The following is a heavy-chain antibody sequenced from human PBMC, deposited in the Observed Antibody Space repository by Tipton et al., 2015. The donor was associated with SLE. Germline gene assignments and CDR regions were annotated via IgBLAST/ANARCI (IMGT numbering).Heavy chain of an antibody. D-gene: IGHD3-22*01. CDR2: ISSDGSIT. CDR1: GFTFSSYG. J-gene: IGHJ4*02. Sequence: SLRLSCAASGFTFSSYGMHWVRQAPGKGLVWVSRISSDGSITSYADSVKGRFTISRDNAKNTLYLQMNSLRAEDTAVYYCARDLRSYYDSSGYFDYWGQGIPVTVSS. CDR3: ARDLRSYYDSSGYFDY. V-gene: IGHV3-74*01.